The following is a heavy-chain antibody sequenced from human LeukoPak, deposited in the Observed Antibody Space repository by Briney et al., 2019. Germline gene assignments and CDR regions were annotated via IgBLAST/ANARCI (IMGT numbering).Heavy chain of an antibody. Sequence: GGSLRLSCTGSGFSFGDYGINWVRHAPGKGLQWVVFIRSQAYGGSTEYAASVKGRFTISRDDSKSIAYLQMNSLKTEDTALYYCTRGVVIVPASRPFNYWGQGTLVTVSS. D-gene: IGHD2-2*02. CDR3: TRGVVIVPASRPFNY. CDR1: GFSFGDYG. CDR2: IRSQAYGGST. V-gene: IGHV3-49*04. J-gene: IGHJ4*02.